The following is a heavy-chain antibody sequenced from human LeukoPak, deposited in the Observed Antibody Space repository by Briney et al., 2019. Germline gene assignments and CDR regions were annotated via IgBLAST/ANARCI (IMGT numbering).Heavy chain of an antibody. CDR1: RFTFRSYG. CDR2: IWYDGSNK. J-gene: IGHJ4*02. V-gene: IGHV3-33*01. CDR3: ARETLGYCSGGSCPSFDY. Sequence: GRSLRLSCAASRFTFRSYGMHWVRQAPGKGLEWVAVIWYDGSNKYYADSLKGRFTISRDNSKNTLYLQMNSLRAEDTAVYYCARETLGYCSGGSCPSFDYWGQGTLVTVSS. D-gene: IGHD2-15*01.